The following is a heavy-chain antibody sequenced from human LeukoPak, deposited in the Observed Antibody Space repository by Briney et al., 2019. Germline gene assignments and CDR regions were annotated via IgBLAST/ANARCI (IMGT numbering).Heavy chain of an antibody. J-gene: IGHJ6*02. D-gene: IGHD6-19*01. V-gene: IGHV3-13*01. CDR3: ARGAVADDYYGMDV. CDR1: GFTFSSYD. Sequence: PGGSLRLSCAASGFTFSSYDMHWVRQATGKGLEWVSAIGTAGDTYYPGSVKGRFTISRENAKNSLYLQMNSLRAGDTAVYYCARGAVADDYYGMDVWGQGITVTVSS. CDR2: IGTAGDT.